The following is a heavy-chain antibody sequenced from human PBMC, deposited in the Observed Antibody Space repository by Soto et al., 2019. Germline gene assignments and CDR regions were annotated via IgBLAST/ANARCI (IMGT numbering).Heavy chain of an antibody. J-gene: IGHJ6*03. CDR2: ISSNGGST. D-gene: IGHD2-15*01. CDR3: ARDTRTTPHSVDCSGGSCYPSAPYGRKGYYYYYMDV. CDR1: GFTFSSYA. Sequence: EVQLVESGGGLVQPGGSLRLSCAASGFTFSSYAMHWVRQAPGKGLEYVSAISSNGGSTYYANSVKGRFTISRDNSKNTLYLQMGSLRAEDMAVYYCARDTRTTPHSVDCSGGSCYPSAPYGRKGYYYYYMDVWGKGTTVTVSS. V-gene: IGHV3-64*01.